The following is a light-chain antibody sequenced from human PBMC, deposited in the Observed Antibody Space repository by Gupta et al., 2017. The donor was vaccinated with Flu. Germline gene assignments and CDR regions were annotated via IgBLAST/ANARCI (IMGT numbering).Light chain of an antibody. Sequence: DAVMNQFPLYMPVTIGPSASISCRSSQSLVYSDGNTYLHWFQQRPGQSPRRLIYQVSHRESGVPDRFSGSGSGTDFILKISRVEAEDVGVYYCMQGSRWPWAFGQGTKVEIK. J-gene: IGKJ1*01. CDR2: QVS. CDR3: MQGSRWPWA. CDR1: QSLVYSDGNTY. V-gene: IGKV2-30*01.